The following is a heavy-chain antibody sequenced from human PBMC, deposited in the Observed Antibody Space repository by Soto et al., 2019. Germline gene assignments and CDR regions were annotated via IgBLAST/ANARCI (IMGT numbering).Heavy chain of an antibody. CDR3: AKDLLRRREPTYPVKICSRPVSYYYYGMDV. J-gene: IGHJ6*02. Sequence: PGGSLRLSCAASGFTFDDYTMHWVRQAPGKGLEWVSLISWDGGSTYYADSVKGRFTISRDNSKNSLYLQMNSLRTEDTALYYCAKDLLRRREPTYPVKICSRPVSYYYYGMDVWGQGTTVTVSS. V-gene: IGHV3-43*01. D-gene: IGHD3-10*02. CDR1: GFTFDDYT. CDR2: ISWDGGST.